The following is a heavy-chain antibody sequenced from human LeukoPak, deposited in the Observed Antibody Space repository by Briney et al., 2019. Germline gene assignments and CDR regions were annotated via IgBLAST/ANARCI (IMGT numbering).Heavy chain of an antibody. CDR3: ARNDHGANSDY. CDR2: IHYSGNT. Sequence: PSETLSLTCTVSGGSISSYYWSGIRQPPGKGLEWIGYIHYSGNTNYNPSLKSRVTISVDTSKNQFSLKLTSVTAADTAVYYCARNDHGANSDYWGQGTLVTVSS. J-gene: IGHJ4*02. D-gene: IGHD4/OR15-4a*01. V-gene: IGHV4-59*01. CDR1: GGSISSYY.